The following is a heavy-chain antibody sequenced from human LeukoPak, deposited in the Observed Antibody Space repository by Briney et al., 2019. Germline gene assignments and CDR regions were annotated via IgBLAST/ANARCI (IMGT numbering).Heavy chain of an antibody. Sequence: QPGGSLRLSCAASGFTFSSYGMHWVRQAPGKGLEWVAFIRYDGSNKYYADSVKGRFTISRDNSKNTLYLQMNSLRAEDTAVYYCAKDLHAWIRLWSGLDAFDIWGQGTMVTVSS. CDR1: GFTFSSYG. J-gene: IGHJ3*02. D-gene: IGHD5-18*01. V-gene: IGHV3-30*02. CDR3: AKDLHAWIRLWSGLDAFDI. CDR2: IRYDGSNK.